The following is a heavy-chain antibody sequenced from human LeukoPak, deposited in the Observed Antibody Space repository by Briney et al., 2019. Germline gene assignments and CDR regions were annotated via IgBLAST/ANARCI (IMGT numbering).Heavy chain of an antibody. D-gene: IGHD3-9*01. CDR1: GGSVSSYY. J-gene: IGHJ5*02. Sequence: SPSLSPTCTVSGGSVSSYYWGLIRQHPGKGLGWIVYINYSERTKYNPSLKRRVTISVVTSNNQFSLKLRSVTAADTAVYYCARTPVDILTGFAHNWFDPWGQGTLVTVSS. V-gene: IGHV4-59*02. CDR2: INYSERT. CDR3: ARTPVDILTGFAHNWFDP.